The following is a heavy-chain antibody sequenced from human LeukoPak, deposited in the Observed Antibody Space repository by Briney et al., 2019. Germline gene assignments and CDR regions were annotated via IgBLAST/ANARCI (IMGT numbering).Heavy chain of an antibody. V-gene: IGHV3-23*01. CDR1: GFTFSSYA. CDR3: AKDTDYSNYRWFDP. Sequence: GGSLRLSCAASGFTFSSYAMSWVRQAPGKGLEWVSVISGSGGSTYYADSVKGRFTISRDNSKNTLYLQMNGLRAEDTAVYYCAKDTDYSNYRWFDPWGQGTLVTVSS. D-gene: IGHD4-11*01. CDR2: ISGSGGST. J-gene: IGHJ5*02.